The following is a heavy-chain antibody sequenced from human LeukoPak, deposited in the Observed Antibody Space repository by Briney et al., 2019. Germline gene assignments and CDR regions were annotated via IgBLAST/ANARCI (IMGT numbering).Heavy chain of an antibody. CDR2: ISGDGGST. CDR3: ARSRVSSGYYCSGHYYYYYGMDV. V-gene: IGHV3-43*02. D-gene: IGHD3-22*01. J-gene: IGHJ6*02. CDR1: GFTFDDYA. Sequence: GGSLRLSCAASGFTFDDYAMHWVRQAPGKGLEWVSLISGDGGSTYYADSVKGRFTISRDNSKNSLYLQMNSLRTEDTALDYCARSRVSSGYYCSGHYYYYYGMDVWGQGTTVTVSS.